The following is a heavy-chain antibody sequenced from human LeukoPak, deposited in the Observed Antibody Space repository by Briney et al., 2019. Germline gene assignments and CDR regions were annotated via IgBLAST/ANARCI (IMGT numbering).Heavy chain of an antibody. J-gene: IGHJ6*02. CDR1: GYTFTGYY. V-gene: IGHV1-2*02. Sequence: GASVKVSCKASGYTFTGYYMHWVRQAPGQGLEWMGWINPNSGGTNYAQKFQGRVTMTRDTSISTAYMELSRLRSDDTAVYYCARDPRVWFGEGYYYYGMDVWGQGTTVTVSS. CDR2: INPNSGGT. CDR3: ARDPRVWFGEGYYYYGMDV. D-gene: IGHD3-10*01.